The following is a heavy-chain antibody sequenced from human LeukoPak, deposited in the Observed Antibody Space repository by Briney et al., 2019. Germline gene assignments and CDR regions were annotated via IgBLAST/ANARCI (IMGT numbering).Heavy chain of an antibody. J-gene: IGHJ4*02. V-gene: IGHV1-69*13. CDR2: VIPIFATT. CDR1: GGTLRSYA. D-gene: IGHD3-22*01. CDR3: AKYYDSGGSYWSFDY. Sequence: GASVKVSCKAPGGTLRSYAISWVRQAPGQGLEWMGGVIPIFATTNYAQKFQGRVTIIADEVASTVYMELSSLRSEDTAMYYCAKYYDSGGSYWSFDYWGQGTLVTVPS.